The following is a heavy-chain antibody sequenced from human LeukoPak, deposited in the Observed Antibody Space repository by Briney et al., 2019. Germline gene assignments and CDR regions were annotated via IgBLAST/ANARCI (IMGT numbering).Heavy chain of an antibody. CDR1: GFSFRSYP. J-gene: IGHJ1*01. Sequence: GGPLTLSCAASGFSFRSYPIHWVRQAPGKGLEWVSGISGSGGRSYYADSVKGRFTISRDNAKNTLYLQMNSLRAEDTAVYYCARGGSWNGGGSDGQYWGQGTLVTVSS. CDR2: ISGSGGRS. D-gene: IGHD2-8*02. CDR3: ARGGSWNGGGSDGQY. V-gene: IGHV3-23*01.